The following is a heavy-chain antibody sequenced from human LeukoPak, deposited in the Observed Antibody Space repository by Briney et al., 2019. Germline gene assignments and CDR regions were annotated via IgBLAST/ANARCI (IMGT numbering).Heavy chain of an antibody. D-gene: IGHD3-10*01. CDR2: IYSSGRT. CDR3: ARDLPSYYFDSGNMFDP. J-gene: IGHJ5*02. Sequence: ASETLSLTCTVSGGSISNFYWSWIRQPAGKGLEWIGRIYSSGRTNYNSSLKSRVAMSIDTSNNQFSLKLSSLTAADTAVYYCARDLPSYYFDSGNMFDPWGQGTLVTVSS. V-gene: IGHV4-4*07. CDR1: GGSISNFY.